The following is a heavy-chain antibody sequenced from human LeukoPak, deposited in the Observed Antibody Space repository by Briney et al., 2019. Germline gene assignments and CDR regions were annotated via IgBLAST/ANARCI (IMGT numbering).Heavy chain of an antibody. CDR3: ASSMGELLWFGESTIEYFQH. Sequence: GESLKISCKGSGYSFTSYWIGWVRQMPGKGLEWMGIIYPDDSDTRYSPSFQGQVTISADKSISTAYLQWSSLKASDTAMYYCASSMGELLWFGESTIEYFQHWGQGTLVTVSS. CDR2: IYPDDSDT. J-gene: IGHJ1*01. D-gene: IGHD3-10*01. V-gene: IGHV5-51*01. CDR1: GYSFTSYW.